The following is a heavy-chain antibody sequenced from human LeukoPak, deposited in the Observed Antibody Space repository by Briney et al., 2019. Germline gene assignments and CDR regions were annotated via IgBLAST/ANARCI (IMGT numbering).Heavy chain of an antibody. V-gene: IGHV4-39*01. J-gene: IGHJ4*02. Sequence: SETLSLTYTVSGGSIGSSSYYWGWIRQPPGKGLEWIGSIYYSGSTCYNPSLKSRVTISVDTSKNQFSLKLSSVTAADTAVYYCARLIVDTAMVPFDYWGQGTLVTVSS. CDR3: ARLIVDTAMVPFDY. D-gene: IGHD5-18*01. CDR2: IYYSGST. CDR1: GGSIGSSSYY.